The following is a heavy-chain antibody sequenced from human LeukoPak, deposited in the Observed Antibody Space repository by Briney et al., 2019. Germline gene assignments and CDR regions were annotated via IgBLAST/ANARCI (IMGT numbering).Heavy chain of an antibody. Sequence: GGSLRLSCAASGFTVSSNYMSWVRQAPGKGLEWVSVIYSGGSTYYADSVKGRFTISRDNSKNMLYLQMNSLRAEDTAVYYCASAPNRWIQLWPPAHWGQGTLVTVSS. CDR2: IYSGGST. CDR1: GFTVSSNY. D-gene: IGHD5-18*01. CDR3: ASAPNRWIQLWPPAH. J-gene: IGHJ4*02. V-gene: IGHV3-53*01.